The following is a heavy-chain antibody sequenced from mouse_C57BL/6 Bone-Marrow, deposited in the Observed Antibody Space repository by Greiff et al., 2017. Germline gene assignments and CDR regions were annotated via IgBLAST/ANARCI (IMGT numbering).Heavy chain of an antibody. V-gene: IGHV3-6*01. CDR2: ISYDGSN. Sequence: EVQLQESGPGLVKPSQSLSLTCSVTGYSITSGYYWNWIRQFPGNKLEWMGYISYDGSNNYNPSLKNRISITRDTSKNQFFLKLKSVTTEDTATYYCARGMDYWGQGTSVTVSS. J-gene: IGHJ4*01. CDR1: GYSITSGYY. CDR3: ARGMDY.